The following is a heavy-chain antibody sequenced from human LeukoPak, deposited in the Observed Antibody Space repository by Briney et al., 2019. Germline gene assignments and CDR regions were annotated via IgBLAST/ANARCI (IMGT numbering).Heavy chain of an antibody. J-gene: IGHJ4*02. CDR3: TRDGVDTAMVGDY. CDR2: IRSKAYGGTT. V-gene: IGHV3-49*01. CDR1: GFTFGDYA. Sequence: GGSLRLSCTASGFTFGDYAMSWFRQAPGKGLEWVGIIRSKAYGGTTEYTASVKGRFTISRDDSKSIAYLQMNRLKTEDTAVYYCTRDGVDTAMVGDYWGQGTLVTVSS. D-gene: IGHD5-18*01.